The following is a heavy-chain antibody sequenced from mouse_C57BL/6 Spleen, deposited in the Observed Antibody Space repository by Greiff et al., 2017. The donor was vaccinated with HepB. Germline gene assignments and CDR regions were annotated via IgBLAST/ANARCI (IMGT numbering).Heavy chain of an antibody. D-gene: IGHD4-1*02. V-gene: IGHV1-82*01. CDR2: IYLGDGDT. CDR3: ARSTGPWYFDV. J-gene: IGHJ1*03. CDR1: GYAFSSSW. Sequence: VQLQQSGPELVKPGASVQISCKASGYAFSSSWMNWVKQRPGKGLEWIGRIYLGDGDTNYNGKFKGKATLTADKSSSTAYMQLSSLTSEDSAVYFCARSTGPWYFDVWGTGPTVTVSS.